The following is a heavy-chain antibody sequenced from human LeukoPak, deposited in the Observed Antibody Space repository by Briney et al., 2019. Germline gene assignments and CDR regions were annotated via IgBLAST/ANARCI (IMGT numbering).Heavy chain of an antibody. Sequence: GGSLRLSCAASGFTFSSYAMSWVRQAPGKGLEWASAISGSGGSTYYADSVKGRFTISRDNSKNTLYLQMNSLRAEDTAVYYCAKARFGSGSEGGYYYGMDVWGQGTTVTVSS. V-gene: IGHV3-23*01. CDR1: GFTFSSYA. CDR3: AKARFGSGSEGGYYYGMDV. CDR2: ISGSGGST. J-gene: IGHJ6*02. D-gene: IGHD3-10*01.